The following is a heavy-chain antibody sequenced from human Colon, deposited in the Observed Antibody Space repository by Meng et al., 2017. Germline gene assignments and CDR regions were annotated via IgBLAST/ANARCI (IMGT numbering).Heavy chain of an antibody. V-gene: IGHV3-30*04. J-gene: IGHJ4*02. CDR2: ISHDESYR. CDR1: GFTFSSHK. D-gene: IGHD6-19*01. Sequence: GESLKISCAASGFTFSSHKMHWVRQAPGQGLEWVAVISHDESYRFYADSVKGRFTISKDNSKNTVYLQMNSLRGEDTAVYFCAREPTVPGSNDLAYWGQGEQVNGAS. CDR3: AREPTVPGSNDLAY.